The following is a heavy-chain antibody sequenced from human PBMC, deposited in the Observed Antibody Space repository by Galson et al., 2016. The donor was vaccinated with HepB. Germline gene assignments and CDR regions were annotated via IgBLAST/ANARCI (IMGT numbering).Heavy chain of an antibody. D-gene: IGHD4/OR15-4a*01. V-gene: IGHV3-30*18. CDR2: ISSDGSKK. Sequence: SLRLSCAVSGFTFSSFGMHWVRQAPGKGLEWVAVISSDGSKKYYADSLKGRCTISRDNSKRTLYLQMNSLRTEDTAVYYCAKSSQILWCGQSRNDTFDIWGQGTLVTVSS. CDR3: AKSSQILWCGQSRNDTFDI. J-gene: IGHJ3*02. CDR1: GFTFSSFG.